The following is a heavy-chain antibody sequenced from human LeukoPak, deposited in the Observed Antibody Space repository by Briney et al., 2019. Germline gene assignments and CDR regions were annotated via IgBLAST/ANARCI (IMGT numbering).Heavy chain of an antibody. D-gene: IGHD5/OR15-5a*01. Sequence: GGSLRLSCAASGFTFSSYAMHWVRQAPGKGPDWVAIISDDGGRKFYADSVEGRFTISRDNTKNTLFLQINSLRAEDTALYYCVRGVYNNGNMNDYWGQGTLVTVSS. CDR2: ISDDGGRK. CDR1: GFTFSSYA. V-gene: IGHV3-30*04. J-gene: IGHJ4*02. CDR3: VRGVYNNGNMNDY.